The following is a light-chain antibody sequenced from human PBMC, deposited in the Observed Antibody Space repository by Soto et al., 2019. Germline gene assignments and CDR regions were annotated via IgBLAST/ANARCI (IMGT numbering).Light chain of an antibody. CDR1: SSDVGGYNY. CDR3: SSYTSSSTLV. CDR2: DVS. Sequence: QSVLTQPASVSGSPGLSISISCTGTSSDVGGYNYVSWYQQHPGKAPKLMIYDVSNRPSGVSNRFSGSKSGNTASLTISGLQAEDEADYYCSSYTSSSTLVFGTGTRSPS. V-gene: IGLV2-14*01. J-gene: IGLJ1*01.